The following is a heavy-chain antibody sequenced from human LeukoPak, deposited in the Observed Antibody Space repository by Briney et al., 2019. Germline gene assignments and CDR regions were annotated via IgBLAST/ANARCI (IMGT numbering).Heavy chain of an antibody. CDR3: AKDMGYKSPYYMDA. Sequence: GGSLRLSCAASGFTFSSYGMHWVRQAPGKGLEWVAFIRYDGSNKYYADSVKGRLTISRDNSKDTLYLQMNSLRAEDTAIYYCAKDMGYKSPYYMDAWGKGTTVTVSS. D-gene: IGHD5-24*01. CDR1: GFTFSSYG. J-gene: IGHJ6*03. V-gene: IGHV3-30*02. CDR2: IRYDGSNK.